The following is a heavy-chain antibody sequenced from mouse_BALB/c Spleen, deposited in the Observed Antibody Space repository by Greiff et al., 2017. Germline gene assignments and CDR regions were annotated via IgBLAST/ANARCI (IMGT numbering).Heavy chain of an antibody. Sequence: VQLQQSGPELVQPGASVKVSCTASGFSFTDYNMYWVKQSPGKSLEWIGYIDPYNGGTSYNQKFKGKATLTVDKSSSTAFMHLNSLTSEDSAVYYCARSEGGGLWLRPYTMDYWGQGTTVTVSS. CDR1: GFSFTDYN. CDR3: ARSEGGGLWLRPYTMDY. V-gene: IGHV1S135*01. D-gene: IGHD2-2*01. CDR2: IDPYNGGT. J-gene: IGHJ4*01.